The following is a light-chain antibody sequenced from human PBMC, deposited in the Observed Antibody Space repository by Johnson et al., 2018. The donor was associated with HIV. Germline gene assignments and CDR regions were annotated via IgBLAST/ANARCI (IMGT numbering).Light chain of an antibody. CDR2: DNN. V-gene: IGLV1-51*01. CDR1: NSNIGNNY. Sequence: QSVLTQPPSVSAAPGQKVTISCSGSNSNIGNNYVSWYQQLPGTAPKLLIYDNNKRPSGIPDRFSGSKSGTSATLGITGLQTGDEADYYCGTWDSSLNGRYVFGTGTKVTVL. J-gene: IGLJ1*01. CDR3: GTWDSSLNGRYV.